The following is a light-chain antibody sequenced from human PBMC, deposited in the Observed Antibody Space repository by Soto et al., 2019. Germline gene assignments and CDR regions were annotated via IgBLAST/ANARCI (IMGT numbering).Light chain of an antibody. V-gene: IGLV2-8*01. CDR2: EVS. Sequence: QSALTQPPSASGSPGQSVTISCTGTSSDVGAYNYVSWYQQYPGKAPKLMIYEVSKRPSGVPDRFSGSKSGKTASLTVSGLQPEDEADYHCTSYAGXXIWXXXGXXKXTVL. CDR1: SSDVGAYNY. J-gene: IGLJ3*02. CDR3: TSYAGXXIWX.